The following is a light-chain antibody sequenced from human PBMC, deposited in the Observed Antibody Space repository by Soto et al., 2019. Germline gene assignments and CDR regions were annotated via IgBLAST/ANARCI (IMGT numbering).Light chain of an antibody. CDR1: QTISNNY. CDR2: AVS. CDR3: QQHSNSPWT. J-gene: IGKJ1*01. Sequence: EIVLTQSPGTLTLSPGESAALSCRASQTISNNYLVWYRQKPGQAPRLLIYAVSSRAAGIPDRFSGSGSGTDFALTIARLEPEDSAVSYCQQHSNSPWTFGQGTRVEI. V-gene: IGKV3-20*01.